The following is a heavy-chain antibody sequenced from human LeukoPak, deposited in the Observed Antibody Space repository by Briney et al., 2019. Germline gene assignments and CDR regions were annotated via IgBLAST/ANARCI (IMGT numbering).Heavy chain of an antibody. Sequence: SETLSLTCAVSGGSISGTNWWTWVRQPPGEGLEWIGEVYHTGSSNYNPSLKSRVTISVDKSKSQFSLNLSSVTAADTAVYYCARGGTTVAGTFWFDPWGQGTLVTVSS. V-gene: IGHV4-4*02. CDR2: VYHTGSS. J-gene: IGHJ5*02. CDR3: ARGGTTVAGTFWFDP. D-gene: IGHD6-19*01. CDR1: GGSISGTNW.